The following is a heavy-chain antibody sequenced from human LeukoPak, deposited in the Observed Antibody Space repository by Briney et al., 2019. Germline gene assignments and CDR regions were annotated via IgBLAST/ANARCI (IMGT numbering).Heavy chain of an antibody. CDR2: INPNSGGT. D-gene: IGHD3-22*01. V-gene: IGHV1-2*02. Sequence: ASVKVSCKASGYTFIGYSMHWVRQAPGQGLEWMGWINPNSGGTNYAQKFQGRVTMTRDTSISSAYMELSRLRSDDTAVYYCARVNYSGYYDSSGFPHDAFDIWGQGTMVTVSS. CDR1: GYTFIGYS. J-gene: IGHJ3*02. CDR3: ARVNYSGYYDSSGFPHDAFDI.